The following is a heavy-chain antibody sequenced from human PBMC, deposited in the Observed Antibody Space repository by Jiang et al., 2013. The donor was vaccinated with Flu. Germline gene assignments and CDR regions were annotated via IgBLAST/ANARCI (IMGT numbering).Heavy chain of an antibody. CDR2: IYPSGST. Sequence: GPGLVKPSETLSLTCTVSGGSIRSFYWNWVRQTPGRGLEWIGNIYPSGSTNLNPSLRSRVTISVHTSKNEFSLRLNSVTAADTAVYYCARATIHFGMDVWGQGTRSPSP. CDR3: ARATIHFGMDV. J-gene: IGHJ6*02. V-gene: IGHV4-59*01. D-gene: IGHD5-24*01. CDR1: GGSIRSFY.